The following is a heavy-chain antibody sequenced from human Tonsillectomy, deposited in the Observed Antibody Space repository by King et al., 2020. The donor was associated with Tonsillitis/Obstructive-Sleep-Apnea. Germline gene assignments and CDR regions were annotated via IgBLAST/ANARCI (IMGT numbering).Heavy chain of an antibody. CDR2: INHSGST. Sequence: VQLQQWGAGLLKPSETLSLTCAVYGGSFSGYYWSWIRQPPGKGLEWIGEINHSGSTNYNPSLKSRVTISVDTSKNQFSLKLSSVTAADTAVYYCASEGYYSYYYMDVWGKGTTVTVSS. CDR3: ASEGYYSYYYMDV. CDR1: GGSFSGYY. V-gene: IGHV4-34*01. J-gene: IGHJ6*03.